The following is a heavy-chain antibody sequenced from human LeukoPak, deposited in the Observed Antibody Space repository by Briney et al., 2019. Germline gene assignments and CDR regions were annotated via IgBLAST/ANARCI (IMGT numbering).Heavy chain of an antibody. CDR1: GFNFNMYA. J-gene: IGHJ4*02. D-gene: IGHD3-22*01. Sequence: GGSLRLSCVASGFNFNMYAIHWVRQAPGKGLEWVALISSNGGRKDYADSVKGRFTIDRDNSKNTVYLQMNSLRPDDTAIYFCARQEARDYYYEGLDYWGQVNLVTVSS. CDR3: ARQEARDYYYEGLDY. CDR2: ISSNGGRK. V-gene: IGHV3-30*04.